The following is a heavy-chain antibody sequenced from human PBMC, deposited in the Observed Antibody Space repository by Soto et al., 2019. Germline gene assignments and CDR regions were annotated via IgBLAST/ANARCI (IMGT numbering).Heavy chain of an antibody. CDR2: IIPIFGTA. V-gene: IGHV1-69*01. D-gene: IGHD6-6*01. CDR3: ARVFMGSSKGGNWFDP. CDR1: GGTFSSYA. Sequence: QVQLVQSGAEVKKPGSSVKVSRKASGGTFSSYAISWVRQAPGQGLEWMGGIIPIFGTANYAQKFQGRVTITAVESTSTAYMELSSLRSEDTAVYYCARVFMGSSKGGNWFDPWGQGTLVTVSS. J-gene: IGHJ5*02.